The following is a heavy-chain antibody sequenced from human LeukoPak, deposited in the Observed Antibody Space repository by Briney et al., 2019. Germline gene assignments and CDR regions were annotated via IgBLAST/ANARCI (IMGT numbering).Heavy chain of an antibody. CDR1: GGTFSSYA. V-gene: IGHV1-69*06. CDR3: ARDLGGIAAAVRWFDP. D-gene: IGHD6-13*01. Sequence: ASVKVSCKASGGTFSSYAISWVRQAPGQGLEWMGGIIPILNTSNYAQNFQGRVTMTADKSTSTAYMELNRLRFEDTAMYYCARDLGGIAAAVRWFDPWGQGTLVTVSS. J-gene: IGHJ5*02. CDR2: IIPILNTS.